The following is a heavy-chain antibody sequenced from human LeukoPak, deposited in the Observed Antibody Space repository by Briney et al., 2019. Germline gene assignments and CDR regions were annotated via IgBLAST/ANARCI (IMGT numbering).Heavy chain of an antibody. V-gene: IGHV1-69*04. CDR1: GGTFSNYA. Sequence: SVKVSCKASGGTFSNYAISWVRQAPGQGREWMGRIIPILGITNYAQKFQGRVTITADKSTSTAYMEVSRLRSEDTAVYYCARGSQVVAADSGQFDYWGQGTLVTVSS. CDR3: ARGSQVVAADSGQFDY. CDR2: IIPILGIT. D-gene: IGHD2-15*01. J-gene: IGHJ4*02.